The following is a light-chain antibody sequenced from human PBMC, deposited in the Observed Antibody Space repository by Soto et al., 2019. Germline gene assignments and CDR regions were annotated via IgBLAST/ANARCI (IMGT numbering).Light chain of an antibody. CDR2: GAS. CDR1: QSVSSNF. J-gene: IGKJ5*01. V-gene: IGKV3-20*01. Sequence: VLTQPPPTLSLSPVERITLSCRVSQSVSSNFLAWYQQQPGQAPILLIYGASSRATGIPDRFSGRGSGTDFTLTISRLEPEDFAVYYCQQYGSSPITFGQGTRLEI. CDR3: QQYGSSPIT.